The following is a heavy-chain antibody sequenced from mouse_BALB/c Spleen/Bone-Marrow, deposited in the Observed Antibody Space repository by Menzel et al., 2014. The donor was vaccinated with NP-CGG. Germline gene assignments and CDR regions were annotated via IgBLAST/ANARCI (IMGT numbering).Heavy chain of an antibody. CDR1: GYSFTGYF. D-gene: IGHD2-3*01. J-gene: IGHJ4*01. Sequence: EVKLMESGPELVKPGASVKISCKASGYSFTGYFMNWVMQSHGKSLEWIGRINPYNGDTFYNQKFKGKATLTVDKSSSTAHMERRSLASEDSAVYYCARGGLLRAMDYWGQGTSVTVSS. CDR3: ARGGLLRAMDY. V-gene: IGHV1-20*02. CDR2: INPYNGDT.